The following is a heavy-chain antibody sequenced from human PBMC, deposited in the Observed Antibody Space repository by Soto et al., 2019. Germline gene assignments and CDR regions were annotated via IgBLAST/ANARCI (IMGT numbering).Heavy chain of an antibody. V-gene: IGHV3-9*01. J-gene: IGHJ4*02. D-gene: IGHD3-10*01. CDR3: AKDTGSTGVQPFDY. Sequence: PGGSLRLSCEASGFTFDDYVMHWVRQVPGKGLEWVSGISWNSETIEYADSVKGRFTISRDNAKNSLFLQMNSLRPEDTAFYFCAKDTGSTGVQPFDYWGQGTLVTVSS. CDR1: GFTFDDYV. CDR2: ISWNSETI.